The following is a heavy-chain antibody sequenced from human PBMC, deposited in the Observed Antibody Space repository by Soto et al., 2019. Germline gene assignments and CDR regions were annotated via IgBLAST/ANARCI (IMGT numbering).Heavy chain of an antibody. CDR3: AKDQGKYYGSGSYVDWFDP. Sequence: EVQLLESGGGLVQPGGSLRLSCAASGFTFSSYAMSWVRQAPGKGLEWVSAISDSGGSTYYADSVKGRFTISRDNSKNTLDLQMNSLRAEDTAVYYCAKDQGKYYGSGSYVDWFDPWGQGTLVTVSS. V-gene: IGHV3-23*01. CDR2: ISDSGGST. D-gene: IGHD3-10*01. J-gene: IGHJ5*02. CDR1: GFTFSSYA.